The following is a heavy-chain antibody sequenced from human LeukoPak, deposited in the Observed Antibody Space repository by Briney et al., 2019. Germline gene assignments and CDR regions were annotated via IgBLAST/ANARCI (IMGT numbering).Heavy chain of an antibody. V-gene: IGHV1-18*01. CDR2: ISAYNGNT. D-gene: IGHD3-10*01. CDR1: GYTFTSYG. CDR3: ARDRRAYGSGSYYKN. J-gene: IGHJ4*02. Sequence: ASVKVSCKASGYTFTSYGISWVRQAPGQGLEWMGWISAYNGNTNYAQKLQGRVTMTTDTSTSTAYMELRSLRSDDTAVYYCARDRRAYGSGSYYKNWGQGTLVTVSS.